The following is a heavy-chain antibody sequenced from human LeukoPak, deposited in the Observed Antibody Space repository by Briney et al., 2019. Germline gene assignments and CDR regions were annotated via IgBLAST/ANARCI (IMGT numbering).Heavy chain of an antibody. CDR1: GFTVSSNY. D-gene: IGHD3-10*01. CDR3: ARAGSNYYGSGNDY. Sequence: PGGSLRLSCAASGFTVSSNYMSWVRQAPGKGLEWVSVIYSGGSTYYADSVKGRFTISRDNSKNTLYLQMNSLRAEDTAVYYCARAGSNYYGSGNDYWGQGTLVTVSS. J-gene: IGHJ4*02. CDR2: IYSGGST. V-gene: IGHV3-53*01.